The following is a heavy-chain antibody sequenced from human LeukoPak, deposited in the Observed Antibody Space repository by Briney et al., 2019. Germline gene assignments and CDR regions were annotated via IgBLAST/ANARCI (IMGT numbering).Heavy chain of an antibody. J-gene: IGHJ4*02. CDR1: GGSISSENYS. CDR2: CSNSGST. D-gene: IGHD4-17*01. V-gene: IGHV4-30-4*07. Sequence: PSQTLSLTCSVSGGSISSENYSWSWIRQTPGKGLEWIGYCSNSGSTDYNPSLGSRVTISVDMSKNQFSLKLNSVTAADTAVYYCARVPLPTYGDYPGGITWGQGTLVTVSS. CDR3: ARVPLPTYGDYPGGIT.